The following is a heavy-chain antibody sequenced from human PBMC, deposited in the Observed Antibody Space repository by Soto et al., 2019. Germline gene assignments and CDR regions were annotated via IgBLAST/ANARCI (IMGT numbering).Heavy chain of an antibody. Sequence: GGALRLSCAASGFTFSSYWMSWVRQAPGKGLEWVANIKQDGSEKYYVDSEKSRFTISRDNTMNSLYMQMNSLSAEDMAVYYCARDRRRYSYGSVFDYWGQGTLVTVSS. J-gene: IGHJ4*02. CDR1: GFTFSSYW. V-gene: IGHV3-7*05. D-gene: IGHD5-18*01. CDR2: IKQDGSEK. CDR3: ARDRRRYSYGSVFDY.